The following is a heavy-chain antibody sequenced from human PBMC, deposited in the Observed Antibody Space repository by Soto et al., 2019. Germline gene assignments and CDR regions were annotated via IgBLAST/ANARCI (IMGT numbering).Heavy chain of an antibody. D-gene: IGHD3-3*01. V-gene: IGHV4-31*03. J-gene: IGHJ5*02. Sequence: QVQLQESGPGLVKPSQTLSLTCTVSGGSISSGGYYWSWIRQHPGKGLEWIGYIYYSGSTYYNPSLKSRVTISVDTSKNQFSLKLGSVTAADTAVYYCARASIYDFWSGYYSGNWFDPWGQGTLVTVSS. CDR3: ARASIYDFWSGYYSGNWFDP. CDR2: IYYSGST. CDR1: GGSISSGGYY.